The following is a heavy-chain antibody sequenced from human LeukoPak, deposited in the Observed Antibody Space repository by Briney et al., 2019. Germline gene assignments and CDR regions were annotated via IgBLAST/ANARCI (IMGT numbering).Heavy chain of an antibody. D-gene: IGHD1-26*01. CDR1: GGSFSGYY. J-gene: IGHJ6*02. CDR3: ARLVGARHHYYYYGMDV. V-gene: IGHV4-34*01. CDR2: INHSGST. Sequence: SETLSLTCAVYGGSFSGYYWSWIRQPPGKGLEWIGEINHSGSTNYNPSLKSRVTISVDTSKNQFSLKLSSVTAADTAVYYCARLVGARHHYYYYGMDVWGQGTTVTVSS.